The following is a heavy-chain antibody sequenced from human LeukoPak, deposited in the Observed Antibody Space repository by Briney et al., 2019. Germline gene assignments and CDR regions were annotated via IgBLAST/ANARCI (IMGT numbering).Heavy chain of an antibody. D-gene: IGHD3-16*01. CDR2: IYYSGST. CDR1: GGSISSGGYY. Sequence: PSETLSLTCTVSGGSISSGGYYWSWIRQHPGKGLEWIGYIYYSGSTNYNPSLKSRVTISVDTSKNQFSLKLSSVTAADTAVYYCARHSDDYVWGRINYFDYWGQGTLVTVSS. V-gene: IGHV4-61*08. J-gene: IGHJ4*02. CDR3: ARHSDDYVWGRINYFDY.